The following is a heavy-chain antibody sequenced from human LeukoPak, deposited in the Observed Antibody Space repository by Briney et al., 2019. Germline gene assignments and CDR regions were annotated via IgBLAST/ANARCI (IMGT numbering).Heavy chain of an antibody. CDR3: ARAEKATIFDY. CDR2: IYSGGST. V-gene: IGHV3-53*01. D-gene: IGHD5-12*01. Sequence: GGSLRLSCAASGFTVSSNYMSWVRQAPGKGLEWVSVIYSGGSTYYTDSVKGRFTISRANSKTTLYLQMNSLRAEDTAVYYCARAEKATIFDYWGQGTLVTVSS. J-gene: IGHJ4*02. CDR1: GFTVSSNY.